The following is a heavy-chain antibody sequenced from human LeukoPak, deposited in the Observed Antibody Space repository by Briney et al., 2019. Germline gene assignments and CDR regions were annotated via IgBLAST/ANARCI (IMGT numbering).Heavy chain of an antibody. Sequence: GASVKVSCKASGYTFTSYDINWVRQATGQRLEWMGWMNPNSGNTGYAQKFQGKVTMTRNTSISTAYMELSSLRSEDTAVYYCAGGLGLLLLGENWGQGTLVTVSS. J-gene: IGHJ4*02. CDR3: AGGLGLLLLGEN. CDR1: GYTFTSYD. V-gene: IGHV1-8*01. D-gene: IGHD2-2*01. CDR2: MNPNSGNT.